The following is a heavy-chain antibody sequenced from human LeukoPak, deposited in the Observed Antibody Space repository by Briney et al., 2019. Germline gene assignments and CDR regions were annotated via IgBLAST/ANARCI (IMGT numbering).Heavy chain of an antibody. CDR3: VRDFQWSLES. V-gene: IGHV3-23*01. CDR1: GFIFSNYA. J-gene: IGHJ5*02. D-gene: IGHD1-1*01. CDR2: ISGSGGST. Sequence: PGGSLRLSCATSGFIFSNYAMNWVRQAPGKGLEWVSAISGSGGSTYFADSVKGRFTISRDNAKSSLYLQLNDLRAEDTAVYYCVRDFQWSLESWGQGTPVTVSS.